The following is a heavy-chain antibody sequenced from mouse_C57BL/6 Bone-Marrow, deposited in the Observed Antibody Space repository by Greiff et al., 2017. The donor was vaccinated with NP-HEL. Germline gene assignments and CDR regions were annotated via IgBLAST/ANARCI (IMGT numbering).Heavy chain of an antibody. J-gene: IGHJ4*01. Sequence: QVQLQQPGAELVKPGASVKMSCKASGYTFTSYWITWVKQRPGQGLEWIGDIYPGSGSTNYNEKFKSKATLTVDTSSSTACMQLSSLTSEDSAVYYCAREEDYYGSSYYAMDYWGQGTSVTVSS. V-gene: IGHV1-55*01. CDR2: IYPGSGST. D-gene: IGHD1-1*01. CDR3: AREEDYYGSSYYAMDY. CDR1: GYTFTSYW.